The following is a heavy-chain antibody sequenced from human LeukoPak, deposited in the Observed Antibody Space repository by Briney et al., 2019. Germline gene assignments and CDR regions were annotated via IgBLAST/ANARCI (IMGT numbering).Heavy chain of an antibody. CDR3: ARAGYYYDSRGYSLRNYYYGMDV. Sequence: GSSVNVSFQASGGTFSSYAISWVRQAPGQGLEWMGRIIPIFDIANYAQKFQGRVTITADKSTSKAYMELSSLRSEDTAVYYCARAGYYYDSRGYSLRNYYYGMDVWGQGTTVTVSS. J-gene: IGHJ6*02. D-gene: IGHD3-22*01. V-gene: IGHV1-69*04. CDR2: IIPIFDIA. CDR1: GGTFSSYA.